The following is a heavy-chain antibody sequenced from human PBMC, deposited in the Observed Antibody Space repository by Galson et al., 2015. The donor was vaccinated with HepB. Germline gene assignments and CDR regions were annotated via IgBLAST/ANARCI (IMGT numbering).Heavy chain of an antibody. Sequence: SVKVSCKASGYTFTGYYMHWVRQAPGQGLEWMGRINPNSGGTNYAQKFQGRVTMTRDTSISTAYMELSRLRSDDTAVYYCARDPRHGGYADYWGQGTLVTVSS. CDR1: GYTFTGYY. V-gene: IGHV1-2*06. D-gene: IGHD5-12*01. CDR2: INPNSGGT. J-gene: IGHJ4*02. CDR3: ARDPRHGGYADY.